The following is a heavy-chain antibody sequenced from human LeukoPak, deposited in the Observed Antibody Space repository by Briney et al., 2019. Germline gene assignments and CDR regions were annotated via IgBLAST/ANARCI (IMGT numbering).Heavy chain of an antibody. D-gene: IGHD5-24*01. CDR3: ARHREACFDY. Sequence: SETLSLTCTVSGDSISSGGHYWSWIRQHPGKGLERIGYIYHRGSSYYNPSLKSRDSLSEDTSKNQFSLKLSSVTAADTAVYYCARHREACFDYWGQGTLVSVSS. V-gene: IGHV4-31*03. J-gene: IGHJ4*02. CDR2: IYHRGSS. CDR1: GDSISSGGHY.